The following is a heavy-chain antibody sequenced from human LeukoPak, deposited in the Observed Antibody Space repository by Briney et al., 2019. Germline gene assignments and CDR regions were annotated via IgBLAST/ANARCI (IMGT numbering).Heavy chain of an antibody. J-gene: IGHJ4*02. V-gene: IGHV1-69*13. CDR3: ARDGGGNSLGFDY. D-gene: IGHD4-23*01. CDR1: GGTFGSYA. CDR2: IIPIFGTA. Sequence: ASVKVSCKASGGTFGSYAISWVRQAPGQGLEWMGGIIPIFGTANYAQKFQGRVTITADESTSTAYMELSSLRSEDTAVYYCARDGGGNSLGFDYWGQGTLVTVSS.